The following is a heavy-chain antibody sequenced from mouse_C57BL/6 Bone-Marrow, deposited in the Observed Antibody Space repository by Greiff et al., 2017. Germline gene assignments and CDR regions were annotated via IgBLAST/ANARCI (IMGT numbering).Heavy chain of an antibody. CDR1: GYTFTSYW. J-gene: IGHJ4*01. V-gene: IGHV1-52*01. Sequence: QVHVKQPGAELVRPGSSVKLSCKASGYTFTSYWMHWVKQRPIQGLEWIGNIDPSDSETHYNQKFKDKATLTVDKSSSTAYMQLSSLTSEDSAVYYCAISPLRYYAMDYWGQGTSVTVSS. CDR3: AISPLRYYAMDY. CDR2: IDPSDSET.